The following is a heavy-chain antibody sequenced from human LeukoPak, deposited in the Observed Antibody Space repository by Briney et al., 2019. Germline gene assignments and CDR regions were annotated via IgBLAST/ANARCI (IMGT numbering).Heavy chain of an antibody. V-gene: IGHV4-34*01. CDR1: GGSFSGYY. CDR2: INHSGST. CDR3: ARLKRPNRGNYIYYYYMDV. J-gene: IGHJ6*03. D-gene: IGHD1-7*01. Sequence: SETLSLTCAVYGGSFSGYYWSWIRQPPGKGLEWIGEINHSGSTNYNPSLKSRVTISVDTSKNQFSLKLSSVTAADTAVYYCARLKRPNRGNYIYYYYMDVWGKGTTVTVSS.